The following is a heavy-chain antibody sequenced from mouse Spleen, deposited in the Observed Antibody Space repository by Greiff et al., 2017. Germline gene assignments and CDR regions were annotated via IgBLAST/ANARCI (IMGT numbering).Heavy chain of an antibody. CDR1: GFTFSSYG. Sequence: EVKLVESGGDLVKPGGSLKLSCAASGFTFSSYGMSWVRQTPDKRLEWVATISSGGSYTYYPDSVKGRFTISRDNAKNTLYLQMSSLKSEDTAMYYCARQSRYDYNYAMDYWGQGTSVTVSS. J-gene: IGHJ4*01. CDR3: ARQSRYDYNYAMDY. V-gene: IGHV5-6*01. CDR2: ISSGGSYT. D-gene: IGHD2-4*01.